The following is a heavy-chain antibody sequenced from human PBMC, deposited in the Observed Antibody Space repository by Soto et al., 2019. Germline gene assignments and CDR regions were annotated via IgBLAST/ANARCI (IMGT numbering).Heavy chain of an antibody. CDR2: INPKNGNT. CDR3: ARGRDTAMVDSSQHWFDP. CDR1: RDSVKAYY. D-gene: IGHD5-18*01. V-gene: IGHV1-18*04. Sequence: GASAKVCCKTCRDSVKAYYMHWVLQTPGQGLEWMGWINPKNGNTHYAQKLQGRVTMTTDTSTSTAYMELRSLRSDDTAVYYCARGRDTAMVDSSQHWFDPWRPGTLVTVS. J-gene: IGHJ5*02.